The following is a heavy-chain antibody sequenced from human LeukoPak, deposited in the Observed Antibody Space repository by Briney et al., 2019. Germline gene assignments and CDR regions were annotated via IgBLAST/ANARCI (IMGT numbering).Heavy chain of an antibody. CDR3: ARGNSGSYSQDWFDP. J-gene: IGHJ5*02. D-gene: IGHD1-26*01. Sequence: GGSLRLSCTASGFTFSGAWMTWVRQAPGKGLEWVANIREDGTEKNYVDSVKGRFTISRDNAKNSLFLQMNSLRDDDMALYYCARGNSGSYSQDWFDPWGQGTLVTVSS. CDR1: GFTFSGAW. CDR2: IREDGTEK. V-gene: IGHV3-7*03.